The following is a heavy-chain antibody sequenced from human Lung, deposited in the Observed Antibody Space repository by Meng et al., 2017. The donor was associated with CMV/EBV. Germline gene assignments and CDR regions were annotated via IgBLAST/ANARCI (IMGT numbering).Heavy chain of an antibody. CDR3: ARERADYYDSSGYYYVPYYYYYGMDV. CDR1: GGTFSSYA. CDR2: IIPILGIA. Sequence: SXXVSXKASGGTFSSYAISWVRQAPGQGLEWMGGIIPILGIANYAQKFQGRVTITADKSTSTAYMELSSLRSEDTAVYYCARERADYYDSSGYYYVPYYYYYGMDVWXQGNXVNGAS. D-gene: IGHD3-22*01. V-gene: IGHV1-69*10. J-gene: IGHJ6*01.